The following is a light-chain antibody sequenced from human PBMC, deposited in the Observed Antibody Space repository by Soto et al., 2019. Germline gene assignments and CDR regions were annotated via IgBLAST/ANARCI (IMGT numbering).Light chain of an antibody. V-gene: IGKV2-28*01. CDR3: MQALQTRYT. CDR2: LGS. J-gene: IGKJ2*01. Sequence: DIVMTQSPLSLPVTPGEPASISCRSSQSLLHSNGYNYLDWYLQRPGQSPHLLIYLGSNRASGVPDRFSGSGSGTDFTLKISRVEAEDVGVYYCMQALQTRYTFGQGTKVDIK. CDR1: QSLLHSNGYNY.